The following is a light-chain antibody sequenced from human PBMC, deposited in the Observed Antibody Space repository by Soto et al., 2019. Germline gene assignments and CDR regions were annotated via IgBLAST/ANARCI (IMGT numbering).Light chain of an antibody. V-gene: IGKV1-39*01. CDR3: QQSYSTPPVT. CDR1: QSISSY. Sequence: DIQMTQSPSSLSASVGDRVTITCRASQSISSYLNWHQQKPGKAPKLLIYAASSLQSGVPSRFSGSASGTDFTLTISSLQPEDFATYYCQQSYSTPPVTFGGGTKVDIK. J-gene: IGKJ4*01. CDR2: AAS.